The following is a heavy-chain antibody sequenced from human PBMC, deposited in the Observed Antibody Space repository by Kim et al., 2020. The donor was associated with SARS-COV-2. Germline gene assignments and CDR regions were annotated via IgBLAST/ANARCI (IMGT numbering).Heavy chain of an antibody. Sequence: GDSTGYADSVKGRVTIPRDNAKNYLYLQMNSLRDEETAVYHCARELGPSDYWGQGTLVTVSS. CDR3: ARELGPSDY. CDR2: GDST. J-gene: IGHJ4*02. V-gene: IGHV3-20*01.